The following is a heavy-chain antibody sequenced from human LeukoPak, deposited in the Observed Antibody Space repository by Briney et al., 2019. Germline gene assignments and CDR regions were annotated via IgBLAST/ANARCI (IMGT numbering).Heavy chain of an antibody. Sequence: PGGSLRLSCAASGFTFSSYWMHWVRQAPGKGLVWVSRINSDGSSTSYADSVKGRFTISRDNAKNTLYLQMNSLRAEDTAVYYCAREGHSYGRASTFDYWGQGTLVTVSS. CDR1: GFTFSSYW. CDR3: AREGHSYGRASTFDY. V-gene: IGHV3-74*01. CDR2: INSDGSST. J-gene: IGHJ4*02. D-gene: IGHD5-18*01.